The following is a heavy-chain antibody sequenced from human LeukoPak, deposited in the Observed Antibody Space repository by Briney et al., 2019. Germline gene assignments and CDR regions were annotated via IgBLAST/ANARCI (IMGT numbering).Heavy chain of an antibody. J-gene: IGHJ4*02. CDR1: GYTFTGYY. V-gene: IGHV1-2*04. Sequence: GASVKVSCKASGYTFTGYYVYWVRQAPGQGLEWMGWINPNSGDTNYAQKFQGWVTMTRDTSISTAYMELSRLTSDDTAVYYCARDRFSYGYDFENWGQGTLVTVSS. D-gene: IGHD5-18*01. CDR2: INPNSGDT. CDR3: ARDRFSYGYDFEN.